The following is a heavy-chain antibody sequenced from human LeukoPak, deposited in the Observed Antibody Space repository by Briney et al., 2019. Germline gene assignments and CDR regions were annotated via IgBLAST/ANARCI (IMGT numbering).Heavy chain of an antibody. J-gene: IGHJ5*02. CDR1: GFTFSSYG. CDR3: AKSLGSRTDWFDP. D-gene: IGHD6-13*01. V-gene: IGHV3-30*18. Sequence: PGGSLRLSCAASGFTFSSYGMHWVRQAPGKGLEWVAVISYDGSNKYYADSVKGRFTISRDNSKNTLYLQMNSLRAEDTAVYYCAKSLGSRTDWFDPWGQGTLVTVSS. CDR2: ISYDGSNK.